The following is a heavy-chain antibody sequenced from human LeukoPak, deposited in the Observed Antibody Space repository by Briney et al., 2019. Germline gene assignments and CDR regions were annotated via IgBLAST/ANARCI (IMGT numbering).Heavy chain of an antibody. D-gene: IGHD4-23*01. J-gene: IGHJ4*02. V-gene: IGHV4-34*01. CDR1: GGSLSGYY. CDR3: ARGTNYGGNFDY. Sequence: SETLSLTCAVYGGSLSGYYWSWIRQPPGKGLEWIGEINHSGSTNYNPSLKSRVTISVDTSKNQFSLKLSSVTAADTAVYYCARGTNYGGNFDYWGQGTLVTVSS. CDR2: INHSGST.